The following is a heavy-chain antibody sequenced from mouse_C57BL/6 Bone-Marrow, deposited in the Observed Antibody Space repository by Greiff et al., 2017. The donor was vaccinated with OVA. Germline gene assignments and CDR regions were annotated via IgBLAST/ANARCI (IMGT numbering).Heavy chain of an antibody. CDR2: INPGSGGT. D-gene: IGHD2-4*01. CDR1: GYAFTNYL. V-gene: IGHV1-54*01. Sequence: VQLQQSGAELVRPGTSVKVSCKASGYAFTNYLIEWVKQRPGQGLEWIGVINPGSGGTNYHEKFKGKATLTADKSSSTAYMQLSRLTSEDSAVYFCARGRLRAWFAYWGQGTLVTVSA. CDR3: ARGRLRAWFAY. J-gene: IGHJ3*01.